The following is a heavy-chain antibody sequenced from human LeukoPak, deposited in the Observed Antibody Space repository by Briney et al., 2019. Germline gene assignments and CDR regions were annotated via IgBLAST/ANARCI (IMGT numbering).Heavy chain of an antibody. Sequence: SETLSLTCTVSGGSISSSSYYWGWIRQPPGKGLEWIGSIYYSGSTYYNPSLKSRVTISVDTSKNQFSLKLSSVTAADTAVYYCARGNWALELRLDYWGQGTLVTVSS. CDR1: GGSISSSSYY. J-gene: IGHJ4*02. CDR3: ARGNWALELRLDY. CDR2: IYYSGST. D-gene: IGHD1-7*01. V-gene: IGHV4-39*07.